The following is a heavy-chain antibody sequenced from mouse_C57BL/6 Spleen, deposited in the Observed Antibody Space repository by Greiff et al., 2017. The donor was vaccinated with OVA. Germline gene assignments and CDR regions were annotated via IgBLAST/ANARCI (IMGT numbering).Heavy chain of an antibody. CDR3: ARAETGTSWFAY. CDR2: IDPSDSYT. D-gene: IGHD4-1*01. CDR1: GYTFPSYW. Sequence: QVQLQQPGAELVMPGASVKLSCKASGYTFPSYWMHWVKQRPGQGLEWIGEIDPSDSYTNYNQKFKGKSTLTVDKSSSTAYMQLSSLTSEDSAVYYCARAETGTSWFAYWGQGTLVTVSA. J-gene: IGHJ3*01. V-gene: IGHV1-69*01.